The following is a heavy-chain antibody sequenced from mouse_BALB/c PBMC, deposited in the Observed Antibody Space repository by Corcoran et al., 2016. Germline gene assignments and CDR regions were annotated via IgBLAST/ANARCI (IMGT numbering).Heavy chain of an antibody. CDR3: ARNWDWYFDV. CDR2: VLWNDSK. Sequence: QVTLKEFGPGIFQPSQTLSLTCSFSGFSLSTSNMGVCWIRQPSGKGLEWLLHVLWNDSKYYNPALKSRLTISKDTYNNQVFLKIATVDTADTATYYCARNWDWYFDVCGAGTTVTVSS. CDR1: GFSLSTSNMG. V-gene: IGHV8-5*01. J-gene: IGHJ1*01. D-gene: IGHD4-1*01.